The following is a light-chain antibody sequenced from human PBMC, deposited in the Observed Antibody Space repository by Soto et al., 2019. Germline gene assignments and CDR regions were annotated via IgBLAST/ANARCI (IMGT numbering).Light chain of an antibody. CDR1: QSVSNNY. V-gene: IGKV3-11*01. CDR3: QQRSNWPLALT. CDR2: DAS. Sequence: EIVLTQSPGTLSLSPGERATLSCRASQSVSNNYLAWYQQKPGQAPRLLIYDASNRATGIPARFSGSGSGTDFTLTISSLEPEDFAVYYCQQRSNWPLALTFGGGTKVEIK. J-gene: IGKJ4*01.